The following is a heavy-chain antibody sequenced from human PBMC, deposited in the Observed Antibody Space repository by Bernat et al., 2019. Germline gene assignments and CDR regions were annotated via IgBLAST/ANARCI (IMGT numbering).Heavy chain of an antibody. D-gene: IGHD3-10*01. Sequence: QVQLQESGPGLVKPSGTLSLTCAVSGGSISSSNWWSWVRQPPGKGLEWIGEIYHSGSTNYNPSLKSRVTISVDKSKNQFSLKLSSVTAADTAVYYCARIDWGWYGEEGYYYYYGMDVWGQGTPVTAPS. J-gene: IGHJ6*02. V-gene: IGHV4-4*02. CDR1: GGSISSSNW. CDR3: ARIDWGWYGEEGYYYYYGMDV. CDR2: IYHSGST.